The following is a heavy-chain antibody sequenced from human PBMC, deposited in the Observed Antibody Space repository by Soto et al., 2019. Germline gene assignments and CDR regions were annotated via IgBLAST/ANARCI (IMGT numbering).Heavy chain of an antibody. CDR2: ISSSSRTI. CDR3: AGEYYYYYGMDV. CDR1: GFDLSDYY. J-gene: IGHJ6*02. V-gene: IGHV3-11*04. Sequence: GGSLRLSCAASGFDLSDYYMSWIRQAPGKGLEWVSYISSSSRTIFYADSVRGRFTISRDNAKNSLYLQMNSLRAEDTAVYYCAGEYYYYYGMDVWGQGTTVTVSS.